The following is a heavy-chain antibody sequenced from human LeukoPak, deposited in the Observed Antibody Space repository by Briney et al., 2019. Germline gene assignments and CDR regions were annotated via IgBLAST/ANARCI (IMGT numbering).Heavy chain of an antibody. CDR3: AKDRGSGYHYFDY. CDR1: GFTFSSYE. V-gene: IGHV3-48*03. CDR2: ISSSGNTI. J-gene: IGHJ4*02. Sequence: PGGSLRLSCAASGFTFSSYEMNWVRQAPGKGLEWVSYISSSGNTINYADSVKGRFTISRDNSKNTLYLQMNSLRAEDTAVYYCAKDRGSGYHYFDYWGQGTLVTVSS. D-gene: IGHD3-22*01.